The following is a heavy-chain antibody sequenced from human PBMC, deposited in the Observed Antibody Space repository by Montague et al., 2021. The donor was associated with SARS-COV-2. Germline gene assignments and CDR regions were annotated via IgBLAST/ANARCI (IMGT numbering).Heavy chain of an antibody. Sequence: SLRLSCAASGFISDDYGMNWVRQGPGKGLEWVSSINWNGDTTRYADSVRGRFIISRDNAKKSLYLQINSLRVNDTALYYCARLRDSGAYGAPGAYWGQGALVTVSS. CDR3: ARLRDSGAYGAPGAY. D-gene: IGHD3-22*01. CDR1: GFISDDYG. J-gene: IGHJ4*02. V-gene: IGHV3-20*04. CDR2: INWNGDTT.